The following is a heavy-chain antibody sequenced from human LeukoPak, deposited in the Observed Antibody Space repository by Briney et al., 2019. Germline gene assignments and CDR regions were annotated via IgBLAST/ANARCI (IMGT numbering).Heavy chain of an antibody. J-gene: IGHJ5*02. V-gene: IGHV1-69*06. Sequence: SVKVSCKASGGTFSSYAISWVRQAPGQGLEWMGGIIPIFGTANYAQKFQGRVTITADKSTSTAYMELSSLRSEDTAVYYCARVSFTKVRGVIISGPNWFDPWGQGTLVTVSS. D-gene: IGHD3-10*01. CDR3: ARVSFTKVRGVIISGPNWFDP. CDR2: IIPIFGTA. CDR1: GGTFSSYA.